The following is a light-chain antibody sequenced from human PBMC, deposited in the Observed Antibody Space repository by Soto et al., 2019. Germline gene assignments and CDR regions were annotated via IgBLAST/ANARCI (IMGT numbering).Light chain of an antibody. J-gene: IGKJ2*01. Sequence: EIVLTQSPGTLSLSPGERATLSCRASQSVTSNYLAWYQQKPGQAPRLLICDASSRATGIPDRFSGSGSGTDFTLTIARLETEDFAVYYCQQYGTSPYSFGQGTKLEIK. CDR3: QQYGTSPYS. CDR1: QSVTSNY. CDR2: DAS. V-gene: IGKV3-20*01.